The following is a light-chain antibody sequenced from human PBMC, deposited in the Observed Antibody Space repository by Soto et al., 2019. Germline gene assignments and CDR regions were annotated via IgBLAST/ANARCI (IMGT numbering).Light chain of an antibody. J-gene: IGKJ5*01. CDR1: QSISSY. CDR2: AES. CDR3: QESYSTPIT. V-gene: IGKV1-39*01. Sequence: DIQMTQSPSSLSASVGDRVTITCRASQSISSYLNWYQQKPGKAPKLLIDAESSLQSVVPPRFSGSGSGTGFTLTISSLQPEDLANYYCQESYSTPITFGQGTRLEIK.